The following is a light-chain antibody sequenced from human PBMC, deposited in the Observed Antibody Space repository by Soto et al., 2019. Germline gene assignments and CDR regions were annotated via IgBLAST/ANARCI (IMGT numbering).Light chain of an antibody. CDR1: TGAVTTGHF. CDR2: DTD. CDR3: LLSYRGVGV. V-gene: IGLV7-46*01. Sequence: QTVVTQEPSLTVSPGGTVTLTCGSNTGAVTTGHFPYWFQQKPGQAPRTVIYDTDRKHSWAPARFSSSLLGGKAALTLSGAQPEDEADYYCLLSYRGVGVFGGGTKVTVL. J-gene: IGLJ2*01.